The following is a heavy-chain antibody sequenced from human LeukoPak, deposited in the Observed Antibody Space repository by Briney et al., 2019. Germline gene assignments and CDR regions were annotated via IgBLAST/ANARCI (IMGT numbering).Heavy chain of an antibody. CDR3: ARGVPLAARPGRGGDVCVY. V-gene: IGHV1-2*02. CDR2: INPNSGGT. CDR1: GYTFTGYY. J-gene: IGHJ4*02. Sequence: ASVKVSCKASGYTFTGYYMHWVRQAPGQGLEWMGWINPNSGGTNYAQKFQGRVTMTRDTSISTAYMELSRLGSDDTAVYYCARGVPLAARPGRGGDVCVYWGQGTLVTVSS. D-gene: IGHD6-6*01.